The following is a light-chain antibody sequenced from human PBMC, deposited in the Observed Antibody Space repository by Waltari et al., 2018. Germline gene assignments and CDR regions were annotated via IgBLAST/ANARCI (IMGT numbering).Light chain of an antibody. CDR3: LLYMGSGIWV. CDR1: FGPLSCTSY. V-gene: IGLV8-61*01. CDR2: KAN. Sequence: QTVVTQEPSLSVSPGGTVPLTCAFRFGPLSCTSYASWYQQSHGQTPRTLVYKANIRSSGVPDRFSGSVLGNKAVLIITGAQAEDESTYYCLLYMGSGIWVFGGGTKLTVL. J-gene: IGLJ3*02.